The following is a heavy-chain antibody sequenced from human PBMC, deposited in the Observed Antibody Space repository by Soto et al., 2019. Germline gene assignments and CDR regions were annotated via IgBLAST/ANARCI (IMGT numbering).Heavy chain of an antibody. CDR3: ARTPYYDILADY. Sequence: EVQLVESGGGLVLPGGSVRISCAASGLTFDTYWMAWVRQAPGKGLEWVANMKHEGSEKYYVDSVKGRLTISRDNTKNSPYSQMTSLRADHTTGYYWARTPYYDILADYGGQGTLLTVSS. CDR1: GLTFDTYW. D-gene: IGHD3-9*01. J-gene: IGHJ4*02. V-gene: IGHV3-7*03. CDR2: MKHEGSEK.